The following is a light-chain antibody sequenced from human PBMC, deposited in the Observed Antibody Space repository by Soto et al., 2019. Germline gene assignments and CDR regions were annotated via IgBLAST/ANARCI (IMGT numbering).Light chain of an antibody. CDR1: ETVSTN. V-gene: IGKV3-15*01. J-gene: IGKJ5*01. CDR2: GSS. Sequence: EIVRTQSPGTRAVSAGGVATRCCRTTETVSTNLSWFQRKAGQTPRLLIYGSSTRATGVPDRFSGSGSGTESALIISSLQSEDVAVSYCKQYSTWPPAITFAQGTRLEIK. CDR3: KQYSTWPPAIT.